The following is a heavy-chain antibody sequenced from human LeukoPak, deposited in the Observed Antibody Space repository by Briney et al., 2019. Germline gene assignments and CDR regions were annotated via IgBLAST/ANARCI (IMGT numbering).Heavy chain of an antibody. CDR1: GYTFTSYD. V-gene: IGHV1-8*01. J-gene: IGHJ4*02. Sequence: ASVTVSCKASGYTFTSYDINWVRQATGQGLEWMGWMNPNSGNTGYAQKFQGRVTMTRNTSISTAYMELSSLRSEDTAVYYCARAYRMVRGVIGYWGQGTLVTVSS. CDR3: ARAYRMVRGVIGY. D-gene: IGHD3-10*01. CDR2: MNPNSGNT.